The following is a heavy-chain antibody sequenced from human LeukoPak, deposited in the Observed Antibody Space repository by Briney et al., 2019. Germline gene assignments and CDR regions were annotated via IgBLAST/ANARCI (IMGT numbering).Heavy chain of an antibody. CDR2: INPSGGST. CDR1: GYTFTSYY. J-gene: IGHJ5*02. D-gene: IGHD2-2*01. Sequence: ASVKVSCKASGYTFTSYYMHWVRQAPGQGLEWMGIINPSGGSTSYAQKFQGRVTMTRDMSTSTVYMELSSLRSEDTAVYYCAVSCTSVNWFDPWGQGTLVTVSS. V-gene: IGHV1-46*01. CDR3: AVSCTSVNWFDP.